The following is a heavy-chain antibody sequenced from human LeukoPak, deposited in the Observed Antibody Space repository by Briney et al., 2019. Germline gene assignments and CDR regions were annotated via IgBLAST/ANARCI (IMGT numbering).Heavy chain of an antibody. CDR1: GYTFTGYY. Sequence: ASVKVSCKASGYTFTGYYIHWVRQAPGQGLEWMGWINPNSGGTNYAQKFQGRVTMTRDTSISTAYMELSRLRSDDTAVYYCARDRDSGSYAGAFDIWGQGTMVTVSS. CDR2: INPNSGGT. CDR3: ARDRDSGSYAGAFDI. D-gene: IGHD1-26*01. V-gene: IGHV1-2*02. J-gene: IGHJ3*02.